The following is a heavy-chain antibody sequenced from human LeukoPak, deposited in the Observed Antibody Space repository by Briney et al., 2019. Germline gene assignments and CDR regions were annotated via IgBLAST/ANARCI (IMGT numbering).Heavy chain of an antibody. CDR2: IYYSGAT. CDR1: GGSISSGDPY. J-gene: IGHJ5*02. D-gene: IGHD6-13*01. CDR3: ARQAGAAAVNWFDP. Sequence: SETLSLTCSVSGGSISSGDPYWSWIRQPPGKGLEWIGYIYYSGATYYNPSLKSRVTISIDASKNQFSLKLSSVTAADTAVYYCARQAGAAAVNWFDPWGQGTLVTVSS. V-gene: IGHV4-30-4*01.